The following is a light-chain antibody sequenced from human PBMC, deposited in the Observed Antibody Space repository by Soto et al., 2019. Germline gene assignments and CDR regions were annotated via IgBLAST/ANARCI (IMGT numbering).Light chain of an antibody. CDR3: QQYNNWPLT. Sequence: EIVMTQSPAPPPVSPGERASVSCRASQSVSSNLAWSQQKPAQAPRLLIYGAPTRATGIPAGFSGSGSGTEFTLTISSLQSEDFAVYYCQQYNNWPLTFGGGTKVEIK. J-gene: IGKJ4*01. CDR2: GAP. V-gene: IGKV3-15*01. CDR1: QSVSSN.